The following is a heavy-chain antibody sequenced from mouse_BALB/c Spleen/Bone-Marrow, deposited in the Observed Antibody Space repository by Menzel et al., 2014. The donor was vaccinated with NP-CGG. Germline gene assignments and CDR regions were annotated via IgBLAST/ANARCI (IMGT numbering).Heavy chain of an antibody. CDR3: ARGGGSSGYFDV. Sequence: SGPELVKPGALVKISCKASGYTFTNYDINWVKQRPGQGLEWIGWIYPGDGSTKYNERFKGKATLTADKSSSTAYMQLSSLASENSAVYFCARGGGSSGYFDVWGAGTTVTVS. V-gene: IGHV1S33*01. J-gene: IGHJ1*01. CDR2: IYPGDGST. D-gene: IGHD2-3*01. CDR1: GYTFTNYD.